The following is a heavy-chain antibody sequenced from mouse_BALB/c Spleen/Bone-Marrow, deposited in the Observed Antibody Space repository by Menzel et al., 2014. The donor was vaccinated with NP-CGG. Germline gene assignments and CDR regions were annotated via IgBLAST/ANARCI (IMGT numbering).Heavy chain of an antibody. CDR1: GFTFSSYG. Sequence: EVQLVESGGGLVKPGGSLKLSCAASGFTFSSYGMSWVRQTPEKRLEWVATISGGGSYTYYPDSVKGRFTISRDNAKNNLYLQMSSLRSEDTALYYCARLYYDYDGGAYWGQGTLVTVSA. CDR2: ISGGGSYT. J-gene: IGHJ3*01. CDR3: ARLYYDYDGGAY. V-gene: IGHV5-9-2*01. D-gene: IGHD2-4*01.